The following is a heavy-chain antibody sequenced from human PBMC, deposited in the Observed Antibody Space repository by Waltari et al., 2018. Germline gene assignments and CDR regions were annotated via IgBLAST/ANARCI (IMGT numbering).Heavy chain of an antibody. CDR1: GFTFSSYA. CDR3: AKDHTSRAGYYYCYYMDV. CDR2: IYSGGST. D-gene: IGHD3-16*01. Sequence: EVQLLESGGGLVQPGGSLRLSCAASGFTFSSYAMSWVRQAPGRGLEWGSVIYSGGSTYYADSVKGRFTISRDNSKNTLYLQMNSLSAEDTAVYYWAKDHTSRAGYYYCYYMDVWGKGTTVTVSS. V-gene: IGHV3-23*03. J-gene: IGHJ6*03.